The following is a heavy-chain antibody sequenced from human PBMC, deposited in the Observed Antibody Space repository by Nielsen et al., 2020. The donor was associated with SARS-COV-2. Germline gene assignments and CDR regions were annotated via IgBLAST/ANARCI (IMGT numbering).Heavy chain of an antibody. D-gene: IGHD3-9*01. CDR1: GYTFTSYA. CDR3: ARVPTYYDILTGYYYDAFDI. V-gene: IGHV7-4-1*02. J-gene: IGHJ3*02. Sequence: ASVKVSCKASGYTFTSYAMNWVRQAPGQGLEWMGWINTNTGNPTYAQGSTGRFVFSLDTSVSTAYLQISSLKAEDTAVYYCARVPTYYDILTGYYYDAFDIWGQGTMVTVSS. CDR2: INTNTGNP.